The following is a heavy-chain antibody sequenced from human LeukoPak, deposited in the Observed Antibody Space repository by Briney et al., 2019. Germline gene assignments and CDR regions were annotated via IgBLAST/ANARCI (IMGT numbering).Heavy chain of an antibody. Sequence: SETLSLTCTVSGGSISSYYWSWIRQPPGKGLEWIGYIYYSGSTNYNPFLKSRVTISLDTSKNQFSLKLSSVTAADTAVYYCARQGYSSSWPQFDYWGQGTLVTVSS. CDR1: GGSISSYY. V-gene: IGHV4-59*08. J-gene: IGHJ4*02. CDR3: ARQGYSSSWPQFDY. D-gene: IGHD6-13*01. CDR2: IYYSGST.